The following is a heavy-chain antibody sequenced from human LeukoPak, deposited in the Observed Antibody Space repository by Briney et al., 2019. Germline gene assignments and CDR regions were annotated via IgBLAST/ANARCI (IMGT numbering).Heavy chain of an antibody. CDR1: RFTFSTYW. J-gene: IGHJ4*02. Sequence: GGSLRLSCEASRFTFSTYWMSWVRQAPGKGLEWVANINQDGSQKYYVDSVNGRFTISRDNARNSLFLQMNSLRAEDSAVYYCATDLYYWGQGTLVTVSS. V-gene: IGHV3-7*04. CDR2: INQDGSQK. CDR3: ATDLYY.